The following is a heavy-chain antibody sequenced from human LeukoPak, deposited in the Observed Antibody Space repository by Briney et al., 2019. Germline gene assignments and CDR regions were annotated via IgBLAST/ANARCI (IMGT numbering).Heavy chain of an antibody. V-gene: IGHV7-4-1*02. J-gene: IGHJ5*02. D-gene: IGHD2-2*01. CDR1: GYTFTNYA. Sequence: GASVKVSCKSSGYTFTNYAMNWVRQAPGQGLEWMWWINTDTGNPTYARGFTRRLVFSLDTSANTAYLQISSLRAEDTAVYYCARTLFGDQYQLLHNWFDPWGQGTLVTVSS. CDR3: ARTLFGDQYQLLHNWFDP. CDR2: INTDTGNP.